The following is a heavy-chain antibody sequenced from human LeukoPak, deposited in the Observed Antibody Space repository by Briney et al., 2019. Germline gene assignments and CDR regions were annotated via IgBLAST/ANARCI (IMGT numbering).Heavy chain of an antibody. Sequence: GGSLRLSCAASGFTFSSYSMNWVRQAPGKGLEWVSSISSSSSYIYYADSVKGRFTISRDNAKNSLYLQMNSLRAEDTAVYYCARAFLEWLGPSPFYYYGMDVWGQGTTVTVSS. J-gene: IGHJ6*02. CDR3: ARAFLEWLGPSPFYYYGMDV. V-gene: IGHV3-21*01. CDR2: ISSSSSYI. D-gene: IGHD3-3*01. CDR1: GFTFSSYS.